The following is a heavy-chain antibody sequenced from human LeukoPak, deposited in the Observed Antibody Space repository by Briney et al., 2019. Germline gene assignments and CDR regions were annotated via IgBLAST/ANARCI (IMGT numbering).Heavy chain of an antibody. J-gene: IGHJ4*02. CDR2: SNHSGCA. D-gene: IGHD5-24*01. Sequence: SETLSLTSAVYGGSFSGYYSSWIRQPPGKGLEWIGESNHSGCANYIPCLKSRVSISVDTSANQFSLKLSSVTAADSAVYYCASYLWMATPDYFDDWCREPWSPSPQ. CDR3: ASYLWMATPDYFDD. V-gene: IGHV4-34*01. CDR1: GGSFSGYY.